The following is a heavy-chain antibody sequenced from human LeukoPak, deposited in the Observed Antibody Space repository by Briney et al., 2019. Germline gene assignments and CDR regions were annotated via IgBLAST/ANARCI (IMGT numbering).Heavy chain of an antibody. CDR1: GFTFDDYA. V-gene: IGHV3-23*01. J-gene: IGHJ4*02. Sequence: PGGSLRLSCAASGFTFDDYAMHWVRQAPGKGLEWVSGISENGGAADYADSVRGRFTISRDNSQNTLYQQMNSLRAEDTAVYYCAKRTGVTELHFDHWGQGTLVTVSS. CDR3: AKRTGVTELHFDH. CDR2: ISENGGAA. D-gene: IGHD1-7*01.